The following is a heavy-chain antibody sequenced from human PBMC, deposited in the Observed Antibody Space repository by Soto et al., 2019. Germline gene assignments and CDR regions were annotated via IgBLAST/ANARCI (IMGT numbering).Heavy chain of an antibody. CDR3: SRDLPAAIEIRFDY. Sequence: GGSLRLSCAASGFTFSSYWMSWVRQAPGKGLEWVANIKQDGSEKYYVDSVKGRFTISRDNAKNSLYLQMNSLRAEDTAVYYCSRDLPAAIEIRFDYWGKGTLVPVSS. CDR2: IKQDGSEK. D-gene: IGHD2-2*01. V-gene: IGHV3-7*01. J-gene: IGHJ4*02. CDR1: GFTFSSYW.